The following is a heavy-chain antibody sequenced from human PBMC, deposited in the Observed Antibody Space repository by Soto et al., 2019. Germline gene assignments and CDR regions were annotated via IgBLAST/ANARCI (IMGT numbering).Heavy chain of an antibody. V-gene: IGHV3-33*03. CDR2: IWYDGNKN. CDR3: VVDTSGLLDY. CDR1: GFTFSSYG. J-gene: IGHJ4*02. Sequence: QVHLVESGGGVVQPGRSLRLSCAASGFTFSSYGMHWVRQAPGKGLEWVAVIWYDGNKNYYGDSVRGRFTISRDNSKNTLYLEMNSLRAEDTAVYYCVVDTSGLLDYWGQGTLVTVSS. D-gene: IGHD3-22*01.